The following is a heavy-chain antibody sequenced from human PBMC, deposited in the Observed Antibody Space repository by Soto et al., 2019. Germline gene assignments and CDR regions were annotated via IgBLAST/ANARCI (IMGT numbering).Heavy chain of an antibody. Sequence: GGSLRLSCAASGFTFSDYYMSWIRQAPGKGLEWVSYITSCGSTIYYADSVKGRFTISRDNAKNSLYLQMNSLRAEDTAVYYCARDPRGWGDYFDYWGQGTLVTVSS. CDR3: ARDPRGWGDYFDY. V-gene: IGHV3-11*01. CDR1: GFTFSDYY. D-gene: IGHD2-21*01. J-gene: IGHJ4*02. CDR2: ITSCGSTI.